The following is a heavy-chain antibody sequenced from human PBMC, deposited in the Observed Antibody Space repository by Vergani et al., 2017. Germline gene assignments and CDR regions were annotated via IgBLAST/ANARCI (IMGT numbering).Heavy chain of an antibody. V-gene: IGHV4-61*02. Sequence: QVQLQASGPGRVKPSQTLSLTCTMSGGSTSAGYYFWSWIRQPAGKGLEWLGHISASGNASHSPSLTTRVSMSVDTSKNQFSLTVTSVTAADTAIYFCARRSGGYYSGGKVHPLRTAFDVWGHGTVVTVSS. CDR1: GGSTSAGYYF. CDR3: ARRSGGYYSGGKVHPLRTAFDV. CDR2: ISASGNA. D-gene: IGHD2-15*01. J-gene: IGHJ3*01.